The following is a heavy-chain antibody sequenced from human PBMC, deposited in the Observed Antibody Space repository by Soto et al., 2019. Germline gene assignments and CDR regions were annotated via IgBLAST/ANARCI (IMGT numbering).Heavy chain of an antibody. CDR2: ISGGGGST. J-gene: IGHJ6*02. V-gene: IGHV3-23*01. CDR1: GFTFSSYA. D-gene: IGHD2-2*01. Sequence: PGGSLRLSCAASGFTFSSYAMTWVRQAPGKGLEWVSAISGGGGSTYYADSVKGRFTISRDNSKNTLYLQMNSLRAEDTALYYCAKGIQYCSSTSCPLFAGMDVWGQGTTVTVSS. CDR3: AKGIQYCSSTSCPLFAGMDV.